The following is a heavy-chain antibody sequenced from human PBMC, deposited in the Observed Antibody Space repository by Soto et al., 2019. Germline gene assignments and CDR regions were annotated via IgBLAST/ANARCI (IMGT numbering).Heavy chain of an antibody. D-gene: IGHD6-6*01. CDR3: ARDQVAARPGWFAP. CDR2: ISVYSGQT. CDR1: GYTFTTYG. J-gene: IGHJ5*02. V-gene: IGHV1-18*04. Sequence: QVPLVQSGPEVKKPGASVKVSCKASGYTFTTYGINWVRQAPGEGLEWMGWISVYSGQTSYAQRLQGRITMTTDTSTSTAYMELKSLRSDDTAVYYCARDQVAARPGWFAPWGQGTLVTVSS.